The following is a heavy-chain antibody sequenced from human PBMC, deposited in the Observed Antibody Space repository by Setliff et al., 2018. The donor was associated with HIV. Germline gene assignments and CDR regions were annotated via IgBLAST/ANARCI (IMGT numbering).Heavy chain of an antibody. D-gene: IGHD1-7*01. Sequence: ASVKVSCKASGYTFTKYYINWVRQAPGQGLEWMGIINPGGGATTYEKKFQGRVTMTRDTSTSTVYMELNNLRFDDTAVYYCVRDNWNLGSVHNWFDPWGQGTVVT. CDR3: VRDNWNLGSVHNWFDP. V-gene: IGHV1-46*01. CDR2: INPGGGAT. J-gene: IGHJ5*02. CDR1: GYTFTKYY.